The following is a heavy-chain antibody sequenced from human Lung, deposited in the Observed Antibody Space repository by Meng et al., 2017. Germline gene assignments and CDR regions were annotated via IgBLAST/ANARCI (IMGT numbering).Heavy chain of an antibody. CDR2: IYNSGST. CDR3: ARGQKGYFDL. CDR1: GGSISSSNYY. J-gene: IGHJ2*01. Sequence: QVHLQESGPGRVKPSQTLSLTCTGSGGSISSSNYYWSWIRQPPGKGLEWSGHIYNSGSTYYNPSLKSRITISVDTSKNQFSLKLSSVTAADTAVYYCARGQKGYFDLWGRGTLVTVSS. V-gene: IGHV4-30-4*01.